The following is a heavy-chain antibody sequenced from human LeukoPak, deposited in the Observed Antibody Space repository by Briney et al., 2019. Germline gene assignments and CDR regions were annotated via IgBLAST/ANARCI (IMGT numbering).Heavy chain of an antibody. CDR1: GYSFTSYY. Sequence: ASVKVSCKASGYSFTSYYMHWVRQATGQGLEWMGWMNPNTGNTGYAQKFQGRVTMTRNTSISTAYMELSSLNSEDTAVYYCARGFKAYGSGSLDYWGQGTLVTVSS. V-gene: IGHV1-8*01. D-gene: IGHD3-10*01. CDR2: MNPNTGNT. J-gene: IGHJ4*02. CDR3: ARGFKAYGSGSLDY.